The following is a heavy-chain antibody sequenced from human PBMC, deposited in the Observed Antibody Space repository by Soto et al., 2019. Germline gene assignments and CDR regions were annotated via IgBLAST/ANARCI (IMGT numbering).Heavy chain of an antibody. CDR1: GGTFSSYT. V-gene: IGHV1-69*02. CDR2: IIPILGIA. Sequence: QVQLVQSGAEVKKPGSSVKVSCKASGGTFSSYTISWVRQAPGQGLEWMGRIIPILGIANYAQKFQGRVTITADKSTSTAYMELSSLRSEDTAVYYCARAHHYYGGSGMDVWGQGTTVTVSS. J-gene: IGHJ6*02. CDR3: ARAHHYYGGSGMDV. D-gene: IGHD3-10*01.